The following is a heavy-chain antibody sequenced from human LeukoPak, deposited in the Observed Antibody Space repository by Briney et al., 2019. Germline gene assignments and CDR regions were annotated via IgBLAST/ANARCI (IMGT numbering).Heavy chain of an antibody. J-gene: IGHJ4*02. D-gene: IGHD3-3*01. CDR1: GGTFSSYA. CDR2: IIPILGIA. CDR3: ARVLRYDFWSAYYFGY. Sequence: ASVKVSCKASGGTFSSYAISWVRQAPGQGLEWMGRIIPILGIANYAQMFQGRVTITADKSTSTAYMELSSLRSEDTAVYYCARVLRYDFWSAYYFGYWGQGTLVTVSS. V-gene: IGHV1-69*04.